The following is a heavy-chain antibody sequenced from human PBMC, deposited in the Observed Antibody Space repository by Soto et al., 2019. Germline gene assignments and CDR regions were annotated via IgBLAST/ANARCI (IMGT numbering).Heavy chain of an antibody. J-gene: IGHJ4*02. CDR3: ACFVRGVTYFDS. CDR1: GYSFTSYW. V-gene: IGHV5-10-1*01. D-gene: IGHD3-10*01. CDR2: LDPSDSYT. Sequence: PGESLKISCKGSGYSFTSYWISWVRQMPGKGLEWMGRLDPSDSYTNYSPSVQCHVPISADKSISTAYLHWSSLKASDTAMYYCACFVRGVTYFDSWDQETLVTVSS.